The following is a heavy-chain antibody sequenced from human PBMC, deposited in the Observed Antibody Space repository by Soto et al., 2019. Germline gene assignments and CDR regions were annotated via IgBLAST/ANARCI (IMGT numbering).Heavy chain of an antibody. CDR1: GFTFSSYA. Sequence: HPGGSLRLSCAASGFTFSSYAMSWVRQAPGKGLEWVSAISGSGGSTYYADSVKGRFTISRDNSKNTLYLQMNSLRAEDTAVYYCAKDQSFGYDSSGHDYWGQGTLVTVSS. D-gene: IGHD3-22*01. J-gene: IGHJ4*02. CDR3: AKDQSFGYDSSGHDY. V-gene: IGHV3-23*01. CDR2: ISGSGGST.